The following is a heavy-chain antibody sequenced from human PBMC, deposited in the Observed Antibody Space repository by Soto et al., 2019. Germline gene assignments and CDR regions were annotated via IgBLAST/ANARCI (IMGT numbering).Heavy chain of an antibody. CDR2: IGTAGDT. CDR1: GFTFSSYD. Sequence: GGSLRLSCEASGFTFSSYDMHWVRQATGKGLEWVSAIGTAGDTYYPGSVKGRFTISRENAKNSLYLQMNSLRAGDTAVYYCARYIAADDAFDIWGQGTMVTVSS. CDR3: ARYIAADDAFDI. D-gene: IGHD6-13*01. J-gene: IGHJ3*02. V-gene: IGHV3-13*01.